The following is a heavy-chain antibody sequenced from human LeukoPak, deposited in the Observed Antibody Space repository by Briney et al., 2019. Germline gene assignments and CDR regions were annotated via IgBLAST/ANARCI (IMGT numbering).Heavy chain of an antibody. CDR2: ISYDGSNK. CDR1: GFTFSSYA. V-gene: IGHV3-30-3*01. Sequence: GRSLRLSCAASGFTFSSYAMHWVRQAPGKGLEWVAVISYDGSNKYYADSVKGRFTISRDNSKNTLYLQMNSLRAEDTAVYYCAREDYYGSGFDYWGQGTLVTVSS. CDR3: AREDYYGSGFDY. J-gene: IGHJ4*02. D-gene: IGHD3-10*01.